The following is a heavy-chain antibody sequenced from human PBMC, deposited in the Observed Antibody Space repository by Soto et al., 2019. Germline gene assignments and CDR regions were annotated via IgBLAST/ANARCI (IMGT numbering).Heavy chain of an antibody. V-gene: IGHV1-24*01. CDR1: VYTLTELS. CDR2: FDPEDGET. Sequence: GASVKVSCKDSVYTLTELSIHWVRQAPGKGLEWMGGFDPEDGETIYAQKFQGRVTMTEDTSTDTAYMELSSLRSEDTAVYYCATRKRSGYPYYFDYWGQGTLVTVSS. D-gene: IGHD3-22*01. CDR3: ATRKRSGYPYYFDY. J-gene: IGHJ4*02.